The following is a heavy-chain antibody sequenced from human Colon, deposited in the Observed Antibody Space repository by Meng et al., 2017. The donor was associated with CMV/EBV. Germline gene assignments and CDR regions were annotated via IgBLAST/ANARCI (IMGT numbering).Heavy chain of an antibody. V-gene: IGHV3-7*01. J-gene: IGHJ4*02. CDR3: ARDMGFLGGTFDC. D-gene: IGHD1-26*01. CDR2: IKGDGSEK. CDR1: GFTFSRFW. Sequence: GESLKISCAASGFTFSRFWMTWVRQAPGKGLEWVANIKGDGSEKYYVDSVKGRFTISRDNARDSLYLQLNSLRADDTALYYCARDMGFLGGTFDCWGQGTLVTVSS.